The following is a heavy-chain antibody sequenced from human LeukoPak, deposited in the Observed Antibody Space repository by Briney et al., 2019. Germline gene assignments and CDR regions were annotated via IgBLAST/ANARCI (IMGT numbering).Heavy chain of an antibody. CDR2: IYYSGST. CDR3: AYSGDNPYYFDF. J-gene: IGHJ4*02. CDR1: GGSISPYY. Sequence: SETLSLTCTVSGGSISPYYWTWIWQPPGKGLEWIGYIYYSGSTNSNPSLKSRVTISVDTSKNQFSLKLSSVTAADTAVYYCAYSGDNPYYFDFWGQGTLVTVSS. V-gene: IGHV4-59*01. D-gene: IGHD1-26*01.